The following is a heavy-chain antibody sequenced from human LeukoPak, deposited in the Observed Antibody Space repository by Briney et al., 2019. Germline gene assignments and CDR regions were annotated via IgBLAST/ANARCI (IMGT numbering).Heavy chain of an antibody. J-gene: IGHJ6*02. D-gene: IGHD3-3*01. CDR2: IYYSGST. CDR1: GGSISSYY. CDR3: ARVFTIFGVYGMDV. Sequence: PSETLSLACTVSGGSISSYYWSWIRQPPGKGLEWIGYIYYSGSTNYNPSLKSRVTIPVDTSKNQFSLKLSSVTAADTAVYYCARVFTIFGVYGMDVWGQGTTVTVSS. V-gene: IGHV4-59*01.